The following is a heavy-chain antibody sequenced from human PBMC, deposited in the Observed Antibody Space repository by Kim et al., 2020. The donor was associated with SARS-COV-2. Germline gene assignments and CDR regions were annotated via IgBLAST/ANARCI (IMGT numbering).Heavy chain of an antibody. Sequence: ASVKVSCKASGYTFTSYGISWVRQAPGQGLEWMGWISAYNGNTNYAQKLQGRVTMTTDTSTSTAYMELRSLRSDDTAVYYCARAGPITTTITSDSSGWYRVTPGYYWGQGTLVTVSS. D-gene: IGHD6-19*01. CDR3: ARAGPITTTITSDSSGWYRVTPGYY. CDR2: ISAYNGNT. CDR1: GYTFTSYG. J-gene: IGHJ4*02. V-gene: IGHV1-18*01.